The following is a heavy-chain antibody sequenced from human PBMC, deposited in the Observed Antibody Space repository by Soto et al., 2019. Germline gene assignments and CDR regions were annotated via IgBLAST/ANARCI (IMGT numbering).Heavy chain of an antibody. J-gene: IGHJ4*02. Sequence: QITLRWCGPTLVKPTQPLTLTCTFPGLSISTSAVGVGWFRQPPGKALEWLAFIYRDDEKRYSPSLKSSHTITKVTSKNQVVLAMTNLDPVDTATYYCAHLVVAGLAYYFDYWGQGTLVTVSS. CDR1: GLSISTSAVG. D-gene: IGHD2-15*01. CDR2: IYRDDEK. V-gene: IGHV2-5*02. CDR3: AHLVVAGLAYYFDY.